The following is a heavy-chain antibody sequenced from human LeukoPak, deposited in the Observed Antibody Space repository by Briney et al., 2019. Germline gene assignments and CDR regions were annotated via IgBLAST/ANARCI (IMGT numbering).Heavy chain of an antibody. J-gene: IGHJ2*01. Sequence: GGSLRLSCAASGFTFDSYAMSWVRQAPGKGLEWVSSISANGGSAYYAGSVKGRFTISRDNSKNKLHLQMNSLGAEDTAVYYCAKCAGATYYWYFDLWGRGTLVTVSS. D-gene: IGHD1-26*01. CDR1: GFTFDSYA. CDR3: AKCAGATYYWYFDL. V-gene: IGHV3-23*01. CDR2: ISANGGSA.